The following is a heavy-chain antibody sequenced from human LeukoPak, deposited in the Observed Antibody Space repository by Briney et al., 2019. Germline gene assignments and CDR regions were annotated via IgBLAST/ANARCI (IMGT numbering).Heavy chain of an antibody. CDR1: GFTFNSYG. V-gene: IGHV3-48*02. J-gene: IGHJ4*02. Sequence: GGSLRLSCAASGFTFNSYGMNWVRQAPGKGLEWVSYIGTSSSTIYYADSVKGRFTISRDNAKNSLYLQMNSLRDEDTAVYYCARHDYGGNSGDYWGQGTLVTVSS. CDR2: IGTSSSTI. D-gene: IGHD4-23*01. CDR3: ARHDYGGNSGDY.